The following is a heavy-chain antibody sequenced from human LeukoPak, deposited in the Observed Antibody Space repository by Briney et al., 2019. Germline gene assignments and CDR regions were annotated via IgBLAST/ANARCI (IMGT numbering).Heavy chain of an antibody. V-gene: IGHV1-69*06. Sequence: SVKVSCKASGYTFTSYYMHWVRQAPGQGLEWMGGIIPIFGTANYAQKFQGRVTITADKSTSTAYMELSSLRSDDTAVYYCARALAVTGRGPRDFDFWGQGTLVTVSS. CDR3: ARALAVTGRGPRDFDF. D-gene: IGHD6-19*01. J-gene: IGHJ4*02. CDR2: IIPIFGTA. CDR1: GYTFTSYY.